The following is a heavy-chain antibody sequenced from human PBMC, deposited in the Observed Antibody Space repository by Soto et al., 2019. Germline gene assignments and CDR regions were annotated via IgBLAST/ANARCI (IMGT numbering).Heavy chain of an antibody. Sequence: QVQLQESGPGLVKPSQTLSLTCIVSGGAISSNDFYWSWIRQHPGTGLEWIGYIYYSGNTSYNPSLKSRVTILVDTSKNQVSVKVSSVTAADTAVYYCARLSGSWQSLFAPWCQGTLVTVSS. V-gene: IGHV4-31*03. D-gene: IGHD6-13*01. CDR3: ARLSGSWQSLFAP. CDR2: IYYSGNT. CDR1: GGAISSNDFY. J-gene: IGHJ5*02.